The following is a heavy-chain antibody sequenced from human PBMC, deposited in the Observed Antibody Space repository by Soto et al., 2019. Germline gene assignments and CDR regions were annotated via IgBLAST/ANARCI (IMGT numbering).Heavy chain of an antibody. V-gene: IGHV3-30-3*01. CDR3: ARDLDDY. Sequence: QVQLVESGGGVVQPGRSLRLSCAASGFTFSSYAMHWVRQAPGKGLEWVAVISYDGSNKYYADSVKGRFTISRDNSKNTLYLQMNSLRAEYTAVYYCARDLDDYWGQGTLVTVSS. CDR2: ISYDGSNK. CDR1: GFTFSSYA. J-gene: IGHJ4*02.